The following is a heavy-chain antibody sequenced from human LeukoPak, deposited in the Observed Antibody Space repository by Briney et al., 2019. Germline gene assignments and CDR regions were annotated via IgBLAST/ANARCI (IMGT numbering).Heavy chain of an antibody. CDR2: IYPSGST. CDR3: ARTSPRAATFDY. CDR1: GGSITSYY. D-gene: IGHD2-15*01. Sequence: PSETLSLTCTVSGGSITSYYWGWIRQPAGKGLEWIGRIYPSGSTNYNPSLKSRVSMSVDTSKNQFSLKLTSVTAADTAVYYCARTSPRAATFDYWGQGTLVTVSS. V-gene: IGHV4-4*07. J-gene: IGHJ4*02.